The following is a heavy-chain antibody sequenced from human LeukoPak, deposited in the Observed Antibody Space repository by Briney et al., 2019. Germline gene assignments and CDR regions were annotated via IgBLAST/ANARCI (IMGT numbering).Heavy chain of an antibody. CDR3: ARALTGYLIDY. Sequence: GGSLRLSCAASGFTFSSYSMNWVRQAPGKGLEWVSSISSSGSYIYYTDSVKGRFTISRDNAKNSLFLQMNSLRVEDTAVYYCARALTGYLIDYWGQGTLVTVSS. CDR2: ISSSGSYI. V-gene: IGHV3-21*01. CDR1: GFTFSSYS. D-gene: IGHD3-9*01. J-gene: IGHJ4*02.